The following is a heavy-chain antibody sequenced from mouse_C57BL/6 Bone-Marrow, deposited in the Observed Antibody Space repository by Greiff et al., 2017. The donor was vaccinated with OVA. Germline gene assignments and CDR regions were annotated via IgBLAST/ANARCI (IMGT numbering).Heavy chain of an antibody. CDR1: GYSFTGYF. V-gene: IGHV1-20*01. CDR2: INPYNGDT. D-gene: IGHD2-12*01. Sequence: VHVKQSGPELVKPGDSVKISCKASGYSFTGYFMNWVMQSHGKSLEWIGRINPYNGDTFYNQKFKGKATLTVAKSSSTAHMELRSLTSEDSAVYYCARLRRRLHYYAMDYWGQGTSVTVSS. CDR3: ARLRRRLHYYAMDY. J-gene: IGHJ4*01.